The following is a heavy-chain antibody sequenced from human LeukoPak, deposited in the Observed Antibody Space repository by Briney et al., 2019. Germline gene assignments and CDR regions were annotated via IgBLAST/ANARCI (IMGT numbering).Heavy chain of an antibody. CDR1: SGSIGSYY. CDR2: IYYSGST. CDR3: ARNYYGSGSYSYYGMDV. V-gene: IGHV4-59*01. Sequence: SETLSLTCTVSSGSIGSYYWSWIRQPPGKGLEWIGYIYYSGSTNYNPSLKSRVTISVDTSKNQFSLKLNSVTAADTAVYYCARNYYGSGSYSYYGMDVWGQGTTVTVSS. D-gene: IGHD3-10*01. J-gene: IGHJ6*02.